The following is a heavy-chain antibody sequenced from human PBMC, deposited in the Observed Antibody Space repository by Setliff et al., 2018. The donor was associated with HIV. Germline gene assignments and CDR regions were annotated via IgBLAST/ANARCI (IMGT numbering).Heavy chain of an antibody. J-gene: IGHJ6*04. CDR2: IYHSGST. CDR3: ARGSPGYRNFYDYMDV. Sequence: SETLSLTCDVYGGSFSGYYWSWIRQPPGKGLEWIGEIYHSGSTNYNPSLKSRVTISVDTANNQFSLRLTSGTAADTAVYYCARGSPGYRNFYDYMDVWDKGTTVTVSS. V-gene: IGHV4-34*01. CDR1: GGSFSGYY. D-gene: IGHD5-12*01.